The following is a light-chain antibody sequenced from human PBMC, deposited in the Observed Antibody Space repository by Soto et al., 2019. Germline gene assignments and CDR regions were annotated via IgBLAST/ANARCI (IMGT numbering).Light chain of an antibody. J-gene: IGLJ1*01. Sequence: QSALTQPASVSGSPGQSITLSCTGTSSDVGGYHYVSWYQQHPGKAPKLMIYEVSNRPSGVAHRFSGSKSGNTASLTISGLRAEDEADYYCSSYTRQSTPPYVFGTGTQLTVL. CDR1: SSDVGGYHY. CDR3: SSYTRQSTPPYV. V-gene: IGLV2-14*01. CDR2: EVS.